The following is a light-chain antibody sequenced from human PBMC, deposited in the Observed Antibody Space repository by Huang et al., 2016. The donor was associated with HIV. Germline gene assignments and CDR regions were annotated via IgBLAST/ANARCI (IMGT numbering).Light chain of an antibody. V-gene: IGKV1-5*03. CDR3: QQYKSFPWT. CDR2: EAS. J-gene: IGKJ1*01. CDR1: QSVSTW. Sequence: DIQMTQSSSTLSASVGDTVTIACRASQSVSTWLAWYQQQAGRAPNLLIYEASTLESGVPSRFSGGGSGTDFTFTISSLQPDDFATYYCQQYKSFPWTFGQGTKVEV.